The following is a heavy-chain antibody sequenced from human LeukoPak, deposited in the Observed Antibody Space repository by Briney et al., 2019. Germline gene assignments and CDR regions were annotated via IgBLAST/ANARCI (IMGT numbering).Heavy chain of an antibody. D-gene: IGHD2-2*02. CDR2: IIPIFGTA. CDR3: AREPEYCSSTSCYTSNHFDY. J-gene: IGHJ4*02. CDR1: GGTFSSYA. Sequence: SVKVSCKASGGTFSSYAISWVRQAPGQGLEWMGGIIPIFGTANYAQKFQGRVTITTDESTSTAYMELSSLRSEDTAVYYCAREPEYCSSTSCYTSNHFDYWGQGTLVTVSS. V-gene: IGHV1-69*05.